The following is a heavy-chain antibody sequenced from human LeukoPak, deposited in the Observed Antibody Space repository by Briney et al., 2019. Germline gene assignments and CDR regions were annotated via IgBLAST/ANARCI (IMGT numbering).Heavy chain of an antibody. D-gene: IGHD3-10*01. CDR3: AREALWFGELLSMGFDY. Sequence: ASVKVSCKASGYTFTSYYMHWVRQAPGQGLEWMGLINPSGGSTSYAQKFQGRVTMTRDTSTSTVYMELSSLRPEDTAVYYCAREALWFGELLSMGFDYWGQGTLVTVSS. CDR2: INPSGGST. J-gene: IGHJ4*02. V-gene: IGHV1-46*01. CDR1: GYTFTSYY.